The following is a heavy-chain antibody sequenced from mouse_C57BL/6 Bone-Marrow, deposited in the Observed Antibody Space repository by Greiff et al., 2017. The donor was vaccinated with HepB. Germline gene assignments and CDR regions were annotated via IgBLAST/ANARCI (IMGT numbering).Heavy chain of an antibody. CDR2: ISSGGDYI. J-gene: IGHJ2*01. V-gene: IGHV5-9-1*02. CDR3: TRESSYYFDY. Sequence: DVMLVESGEGLVKPGGSLKLSCAASGFTFSSYAMSWVRQTPEKRLEWVAYISSGGDYIYYADTVKGRFTISRDNARNTLYLQMSSLKSEDTAMYYCTRESSYYFDYWGQGTTLTVSS. CDR1: GFTFSSYA. D-gene: IGHD1-1*01.